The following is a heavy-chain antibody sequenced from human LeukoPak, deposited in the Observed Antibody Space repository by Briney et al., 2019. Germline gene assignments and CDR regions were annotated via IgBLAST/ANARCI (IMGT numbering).Heavy chain of an antibody. CDR3: ASPDEGRTTVTAYDAFDI. Sequence: SVRVSCKASGGTFSSYAISCVRQAPGQGLAWMGGIIPIFGTANYAQKFQGRVTITADKSTSTAYMELSSPRSEDTAVYYCASPDEGRTTVTAYDAFDIWGQGTMVTVSS. CDR2: IIPIFGTA. CDR1: GGTFSSYA. J-gene: IGHJ3*02. D-gene: IGHD4-17*01. V-gene: IGHV1-69*06.